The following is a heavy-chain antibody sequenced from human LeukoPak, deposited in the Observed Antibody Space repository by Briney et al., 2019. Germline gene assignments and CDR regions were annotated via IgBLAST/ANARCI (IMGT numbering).Heavy chain of an antibody. CDR1: GDSIIGSY. V-gene: IGHV4-59*01. J-gene: IGHJ4*02. CDR3: ARRRYYDSSGYNPTYYFDY. CDR2: IYYSVDT. Sequence: SETLSLTYAVSGDSIIGSYWSWIRQAPGKGLEWIGYIYYSVDTDYNPSLKSRVTISVDMSKKQISLRLTSVTAADTAVYYCARRRYYDSSGYNPTYYFDYWGQGILVTVSS. D-gene: IGHD3-22*01.